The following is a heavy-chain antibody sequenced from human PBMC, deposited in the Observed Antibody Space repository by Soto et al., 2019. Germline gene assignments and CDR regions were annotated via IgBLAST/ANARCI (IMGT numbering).Heavy chain of an antibody. D-gene: IGHD5-12*01. CDR1: RGSINRYTNY. CDR2: MYYSVTT. V-gene: IGHV4-30-4*02. Sequence: PSETLSLTCSVSRGSINRYTNYGSWIRQTAGRGLEWIGYMYYSVTTYYNPSLKRRVTISIDASKNEFSLSLTSVVAPETVVYYCVSEIVASCDSSGYPDHCRKATPVTVSS. CDR3: VSEIVASCDSSGYPDH. J-gene: IGHJ4*02.